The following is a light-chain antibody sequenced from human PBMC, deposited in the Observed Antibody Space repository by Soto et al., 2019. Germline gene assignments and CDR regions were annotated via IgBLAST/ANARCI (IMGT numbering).Light chain of an antibody. Sequence: QSALTQPPSASGSPGQSVTISCTGTKNDIGAYDFVPWYQHHPGKAPRLIIYEVVQRPSGVPDRFSGSKSGNTASLTVSGLQAADEADYFCKSYAGSNTYVFGSGTKVTVL. CDR2: EVV. J-gene: IGLJ1*01. CDR1: KNDIGAYDF. V-gene: IGLV2-8*01. CDR3: KSYAGSNTYV.